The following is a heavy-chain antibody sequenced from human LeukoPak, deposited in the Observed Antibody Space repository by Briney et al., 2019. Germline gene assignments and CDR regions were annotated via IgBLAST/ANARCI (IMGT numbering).Heavy chain of an antibody. J-gene: IGHJ4*02. CDR3: ASAPRQASIGGLDY. CDR1: GGPISSSTHY. V-gene: IGHV4-39*02. D-gene: IGHD3-16*01. CDR2: IYYTGAT. Sequence: PSETLSLTCTVSGGPISSSTHYWGWIRQPPGKGLEWIGAIYYTGATYYNPSLRSRVTVSVDTSKNHFSLNLRSVTAADTALYYCASAPRQASIGGLDYWGQGTLVTVSS.